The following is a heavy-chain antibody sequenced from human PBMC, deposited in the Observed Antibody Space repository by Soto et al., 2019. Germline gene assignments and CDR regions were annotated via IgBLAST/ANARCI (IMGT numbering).Heavy chain of an antibody. Sequence: LRLSCAASGFTFSSYSLNWVRQAPGKGLEWVSSISSSSNYIYYADSVKGRFTTTRDNAKNSLYLEMNSLRAVDTAVYYCARDEGGKTGRGHYYYGMDVWGQGTTVTVSS. D-gene: IGHD3-10*01. CDR1: GFTFSSYS. V-gene: IGHV3-21*01. CDR3: ARDEGGKTGRGHYYYGMDV. CDR2: ISSSSNYI. J-gene: IGHJ6*02.